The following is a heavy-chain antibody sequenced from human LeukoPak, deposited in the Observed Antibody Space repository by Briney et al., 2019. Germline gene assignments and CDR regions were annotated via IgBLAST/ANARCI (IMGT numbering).Heavy chain of an antibody. CDR1: GFTVSSNF. D-gene: IGHD6-6*01. V-gene: IGHV3-53*01. Sequence: GSLRLSCAASGFTVSSNFMSWVRQAPGKGLEWVSVIYSGGDTYYADSVKGRFTVSRDSSKNTLSLQMDYLRAEDTAVYYCARGRDPASARYFDYWGQGTLVTVSS. J-gene: IGHJ4*02. CDR2: IYSGGDT. CDR3: ARGRDPASARYFDY.